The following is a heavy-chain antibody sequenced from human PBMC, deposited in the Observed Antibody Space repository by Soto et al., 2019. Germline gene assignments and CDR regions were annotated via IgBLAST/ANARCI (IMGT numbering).Heavy chain of an antibody. CDR1: GFTFRNYE. Sequence: GGSLRLSCAASGFTFRNYEMNWVRQAPGKGLEWISYISNGASSIEYADSVKGRFTVSRDNAKNLLYLQMTSLRVEDTAVYFCGRVSSASGTFGWLDPWGQGTLVTVS. CDR3: GRVSSASGTFGWLDP. J-gene: IGHJ5*02. D-gene: IGHD3-10*01. V-gene: IGHV3-48*03. CDR2: ISNGASSI.